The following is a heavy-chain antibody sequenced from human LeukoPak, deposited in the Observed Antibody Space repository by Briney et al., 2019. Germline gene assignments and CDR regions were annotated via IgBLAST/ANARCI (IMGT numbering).Heavy chain of an antibody. J-gene: IGHJ6*02. CDR2: ISSTGNFV. D-gene: IGHD2-15*01. CDR1: GFTFSAYS. Sequence: GGSLRLSCAASGFTFSAYSMSWVRQAPGKGLEWVSSISSTGNFVHYADSVKGRFTISRDNAKNSLYLQMDSLRGEDTAVYFCARVGCRGGSCSSRGDYYYGMDVWGQGTTVTVSS. V-gene: IGHV3-21*06. CDR3: ARVGCRGGSCSSRGDYYYGMDV.